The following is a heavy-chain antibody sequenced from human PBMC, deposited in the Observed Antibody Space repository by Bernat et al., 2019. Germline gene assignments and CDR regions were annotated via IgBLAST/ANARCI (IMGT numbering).Heavy chain of an antibody. CDR3: ARSTVRMWSSFEY. V-gene: IGHV3-7*03. Sequence: EVHLVESGGGLVQPGGSLRLSCAVSGLTMSSEWMSWVRQAPGKGLEWVANIKGEGREKYYVDSVKGRFTFSSDNAKNSLYLQVNSLRVEDTAVYYCARSTVRMWSSFEYWGQGTLVTVSS. J-gene: IGHJ4*02. CDR1: GLTMSSEW. CDR2: IKGEGREK. D-gene: IGHD4-11*01.